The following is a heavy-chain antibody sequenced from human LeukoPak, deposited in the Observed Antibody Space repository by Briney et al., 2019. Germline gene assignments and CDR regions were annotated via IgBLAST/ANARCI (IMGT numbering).Heavy chain of an antibody. CDR2: ISGSGGST. CDR1: GFTFSSYA. J-gene: IGHJ4*02. CDR3: AKDWSLGYYSPEDY. D-gene: IGHD1-26*01. Sequence: PGGPLRLSCAASGFTFSSYAMSWVRQAPGKGLEWVSAISGSGGSTYYADSVKGRFTISRDNSKNTLYLQMNSLRAEDTAVYYCAKDWSLGYYSPEDYWGQGTLVTVSS. V-gene: IGHV3-23*01.